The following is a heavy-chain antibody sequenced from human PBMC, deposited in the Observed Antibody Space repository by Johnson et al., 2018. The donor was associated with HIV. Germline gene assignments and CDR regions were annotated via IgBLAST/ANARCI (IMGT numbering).Heavy chain of an antibody. CDR1: GFTFSSYT. CDR2: LNSKTDGGTT. CDR3: TTDQGYYGDAFDI. Sequence: VQLVESGGGLVQPGGSLRLSCAASGFTFSSYTMHWVRQAPGKGLEWVGRLNSKTDGGTTDYAAPVQARFTIPRDDSKNTLYLQMNSLKTEDTAVYYCTTDQGYYGDAFDIWGQGTMVTVSS. J-gene: IGHJ3*02. V-gene: IGHV3-15*01. D-gene: IGHD3-10*01.